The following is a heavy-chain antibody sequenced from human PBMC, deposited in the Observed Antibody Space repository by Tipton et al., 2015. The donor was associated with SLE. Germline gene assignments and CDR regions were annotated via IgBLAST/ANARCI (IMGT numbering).Heavy chain of an antibody. D-gene: IGHD3-10*01. V-gene: IGHV3-48*03. Sequence: SLRLSCATSGFTFSSYEMNWVRQAPGKGLEWVSYISGSGRNIYYADSVKGRFTVSRDNAKNSLYLQMNSLRAEDTAVYYCMRASGGLLDSWGQGTLVTVSS. CDR3: MRASGGLLDS. CDR1: GFTFSSYE. J-gene: IGHJ4*02. CDR2: ISGSGRNI.